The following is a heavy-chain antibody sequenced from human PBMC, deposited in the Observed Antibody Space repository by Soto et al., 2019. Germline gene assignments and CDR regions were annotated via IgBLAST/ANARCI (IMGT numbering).Heavy chain of an antibody. J-gene: IGHJ4*02. CDR1: GFTFGSYW. CDR3: ARAGYCGPGCYYYFDY. V-gene: IGHV3-7*01. Sequence: QPGGSLRLSCTVSGFTFGSYWMNWVRLIPGKGLEWVAYIKPDGSATYYVDSVKGRFTISRDNAKNSLYLQVNSLRVEDTSVYYCARAGYCGPGCYYYFDYWGQGTLVTVSS. CDR2: IKPDGSAT. D-gene: IGHD2-21*02.